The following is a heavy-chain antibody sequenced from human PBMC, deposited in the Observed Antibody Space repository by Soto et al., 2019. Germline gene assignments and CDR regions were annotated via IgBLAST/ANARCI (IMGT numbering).Heavy chain of an antibody. CDR3: ARGQNYYYYGMDV. CDR2: INPKSGGT. CDR1: GYSLTDYH. Sequence: ASVKVSCKDCGYSLTDYHIQWVRQAPGQGLEWLGRINPKSGGTSTAQKFQGWVTMARDRSISTVYMELSRLRSDDTAVYYCARGQNYYYYGMDVWGQGTTVTVSS. J-gene: IGHJ6*02. V-gene: IGHV1-2*04.